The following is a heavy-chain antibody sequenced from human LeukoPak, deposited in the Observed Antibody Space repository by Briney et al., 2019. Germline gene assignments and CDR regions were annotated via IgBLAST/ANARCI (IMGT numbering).Heavy chain of an antibody. CDR2: IIPIFGTA. J-gene: IGHJ3*02. CDR1: GGTLSSYA. Sequence: SVKVSCKASGGTLSSYAISWVRQAPGQGLEWMGGIIPIFGTANYAQKSQGRVTITADESTSTAYMELSSLRSEDTAVYYCARGGPSAADDAFDIWGQGTMVTVSS. CDR3: ARGGPSAADDAFDI. V-gene: IGHV1-69*13. D-gene: IGHD6-13*01.